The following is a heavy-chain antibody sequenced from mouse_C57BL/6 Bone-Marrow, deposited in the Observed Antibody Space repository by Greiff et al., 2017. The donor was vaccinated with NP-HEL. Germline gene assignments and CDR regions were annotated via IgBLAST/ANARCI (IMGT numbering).Heavy chain of an antibody. V-gene: IGHV3-6*01. Sequence: DVKLQESGPGLVKPSQSLSLTCSVTGYSITSGYYWNWIRQFPGNKLEWMGYISYDGSNNYNPSLKNRISITRDTSKNQFFLKLNSVTTEDTATYYCARENYGSLYFDYWGQGTTLTVSS. CDR3: ARENYGSLYFDY. D-gene: IGHD1-1*01. J-gene: IGHJ2*01. CDR1: GYSITSGYY. CDR2: ISYDGSN.